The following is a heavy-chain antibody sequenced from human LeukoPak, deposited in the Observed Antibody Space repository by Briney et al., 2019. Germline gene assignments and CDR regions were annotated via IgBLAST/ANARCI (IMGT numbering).Heavy chain of an antibody. CDR1: GFTFSSYA. J-gene: IGHJ6*02. CDR2: ISGSGGST. V-gene: IGHV3-23*01. CDR3: AKYSSSWYSRSGMDV. D-gene: IGHD6-13*01. Sequence: SGGSLRLSCAASGFTFSSYAMSWVRQAPGKGLEWVSAISGSGGSTYYADSVKGRFTISRDNSKNTLYLQMNSLRAEDTAVYYCAKYSSSWYSRSGMDVWGQGTTVTVSS.